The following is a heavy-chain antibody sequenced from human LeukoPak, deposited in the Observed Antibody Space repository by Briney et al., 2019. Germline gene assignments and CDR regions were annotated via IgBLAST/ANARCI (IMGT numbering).Heavy chain of an antibody. V-gene: IGHV3-30*02. D-gene: IGHD1-26*01. J-gene: IGHJ3*02. CDR2: IRYDGSNK. CDR3: AKDRGGSLGAFDI. Sequence: PGGSLRLSCAASGFSFSTYAMSWVRQAPGKGLEWVAFIRYDGSNKYYADSVKGRFTISRDNSKNTLYLQMNSLRAEDTAVYYCAKDRGGSLGAFDIWGQGTMVTVSS. CDR1: GFSFSTYA.